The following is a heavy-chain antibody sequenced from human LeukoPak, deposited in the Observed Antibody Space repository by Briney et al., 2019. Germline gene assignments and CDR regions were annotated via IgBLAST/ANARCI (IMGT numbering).Heavy chain of an antibody. Sequence: GGSLRLSCAASGSTFSSYAMSWVRQAPGKGLEWVSAISGSGGSTYYADSVKGRFTISRDNSKNTMCLQMSSLRAEDTAVYYCAKSRGRTIFDPFDIWGQGTMVTVSS. J-gene: IGHJ3*02. CDR3: AKSRGRTIFDPFDI. V-gene: IGHV3-23*01. D-gene: IGHD3-3*01. CDR2: ISGSGGST. CDR1: GSTFSSYA.